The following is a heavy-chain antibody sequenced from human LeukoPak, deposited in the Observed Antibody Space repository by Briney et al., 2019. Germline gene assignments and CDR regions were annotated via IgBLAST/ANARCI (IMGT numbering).Heavy chain of an antibody. J-gene: IGHJ4*02. D-gene: IGHD6-13*01. CDR1: GFTFSSYG. Sequence: GGSLRLSCAASGFTFSSYGTHWVRQAPGKGLEWVAFIRYDGSNKYYADSVKGRFTISRDNSKNTLYLQMNSLRAEDTAVYYCAKLTYSSPDYWGQGTLVTVSS. V-gene: IGHV3-30*02. CDR3: AKLTYSSPDY. CDR2: IRYDGSNK.